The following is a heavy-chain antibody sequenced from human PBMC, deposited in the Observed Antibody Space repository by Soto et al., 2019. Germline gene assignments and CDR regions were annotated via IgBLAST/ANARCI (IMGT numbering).Heavy chain of an antibody. CDR3: ARRALPQCINGVCYKDGFWDY. Sequence: SEILSLTCTVSGGSVSSGGYYWSWIRQHPGTGLEWIGYIYYSGITYFNPSLKSRASISLDTSKNEFSLKLTSVTAADTAVYYCARRALPQCINGVCYKDGFWDYWGQGALVTVSS. V-gene: IGHV4-31*03. CDR2: IYYSGIT. D-gene: IGHD2-8*01. J-gene: IGHJ4*02. CDR1: GGSVSSGGYY.